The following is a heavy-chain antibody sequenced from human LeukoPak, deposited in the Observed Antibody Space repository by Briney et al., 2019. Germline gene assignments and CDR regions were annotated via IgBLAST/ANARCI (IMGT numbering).Heavy chain of an antibody. J-gene: IGHJ4*02. CDR2: INWNGGST. CDR1: GFTFEDYG. V-gene: IGHV3-20*04. D-gene: IGHD3-10*01. CDR3: ARVGGYGSGSSLDY. Sequence: GGSLRLSCAASGFTFEDYGMSWVRQAPGKGLEWVSGINWNGGSTGYADSVKGRFTISRDNAKNSLYLQMNSLRAEDTALYYCARVGGYGSGSSLDYWGQGTLVTVSS.